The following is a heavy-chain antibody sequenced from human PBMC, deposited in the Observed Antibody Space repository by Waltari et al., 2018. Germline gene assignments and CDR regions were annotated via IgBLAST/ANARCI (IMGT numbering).Heavy chain of an antibody. CDR1: GYSISSGYY. J-gene: IGHJ6*03. Sequence: QVQLQESGPGLVKPSETLSLTCTVSGYSISSGYYWGWIRQPPGKGLEWIGSIYHSGRTYYNPSLKSRVTISVDTSKNQFSLKLSSVTAADTAVYYCAGANSGSIYYYMDVWGKGTTVTVSS. V-gene: IGHV4-38-2*02. CDR2: IYHSGRT. D-gene: IGHD1-26*01. CDR3: AGANSGSIYYYMDV.